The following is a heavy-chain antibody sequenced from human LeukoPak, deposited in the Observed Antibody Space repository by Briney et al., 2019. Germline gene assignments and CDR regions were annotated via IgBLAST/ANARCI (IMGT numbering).Heavy chain of an antibody. V-gene: IGHV1-69*06. CDR3: ARDKLTGDDSSSWVPPPTDWYFDL. J-gene: IGHJ2*01. D-gene: IGHD6-13*01. CDR1: GGTFSSYA. CDR2: IIPIFGTA. Sequence: SVKVSCKASGGTFSSYAISWVRQAPGQGLEWMGGIIPIFGTANYAQKFQGRVTITADKSTSTAHMELSSLRSEDTAVYYCARDKLTGDDSSSWVPPPTDWYFDLWGRGTLVTVSS.